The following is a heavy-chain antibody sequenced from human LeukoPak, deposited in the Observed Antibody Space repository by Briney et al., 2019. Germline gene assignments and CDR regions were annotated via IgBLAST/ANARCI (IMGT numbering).Heavy chain of an antibody. D-gene: IGHD5-12*01. CDR3: AINGGGDSGYGNFDY. J-gene: IGHJ4*02. V-gene: IGHV3-48*03. CDR2: ISTGTYI. Sequence: GGSLRLSCAASGFTFSSYEMNWVRQAPGKGLEWISHISTGTYIAYTDSVKGRFTTSRDNAKNSLYLQMNSLRAEDTAFYYCAINGGGDSGYGNFDYWGQGTLVTVSS. CDR1: GFTFSSYE.